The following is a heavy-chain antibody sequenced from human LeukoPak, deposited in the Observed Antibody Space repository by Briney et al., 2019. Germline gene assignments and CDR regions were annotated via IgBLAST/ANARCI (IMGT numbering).Heavy chain of an antibody. V-gene: IGHV4-59*08. CDR1: GGSISSYY. D-gene: IGHD6-19*01. Sequence: SETLSLTCTVSGGSISSYYWSWIRQPPGKGLEWIGYIYYSGSTNYNPSLKSRVTISVDTSKNQFSLKLSSVTAADTAFYYCARAHSIGWYALDQWRHEPLVTGSS. CDR2: IYYSGST. CDR3: ARAHSIGWYALDQ. J-gene: IGHJ4*01.